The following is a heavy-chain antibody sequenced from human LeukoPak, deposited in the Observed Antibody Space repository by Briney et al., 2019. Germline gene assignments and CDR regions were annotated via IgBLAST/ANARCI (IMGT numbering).Heavy chain of an antibody. CDR2: IYHSGTT. CDR1: GTSISLSNW. V-gene: IGHV4-4*02. CDR3: ARSYFGSGTFNGFDY. Sequence: SSETLSLTCAVSGTSISLSNWWTWVRQPPGKGLEWIGEIYHSGTTNYNPSLKSRVTISLDKSRNQFSLNLNSVPAADTAVYYCARSYFGSGTFNGFDYWGQGTLVTVSS. D-gene: IGHD3-10*01. J-gene: IGHJ4*02.